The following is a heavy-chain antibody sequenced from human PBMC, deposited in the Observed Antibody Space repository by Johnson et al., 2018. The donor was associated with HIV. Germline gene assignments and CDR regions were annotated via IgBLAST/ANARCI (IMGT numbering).Heavy chain of an antibody. D-gene: IGHD6-6*01. J-gene: IGHJ3*01. CDR1: AFNFNTYG. Sequence: QVQLVESGGGLVQPGGSLRLSCAASAFNFNTYGMDWVRQAPGKGLEWVAFISYDGTAKYYAESVKARFTISRDNSKNTLYLVINRVRPEDTAVYYCARGQIAARWSDALHFWGQGTMVTVSS. CDR2: ISYDGTAK. CDR3: ARGQIAARWSDALHF. V-gene: IGHV3-30*03.